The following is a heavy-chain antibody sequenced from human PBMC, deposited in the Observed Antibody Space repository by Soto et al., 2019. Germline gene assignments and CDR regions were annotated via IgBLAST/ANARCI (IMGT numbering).Heavy chain of an antibody. CDR1: GXSFSSYC. D-gene: IGHD6-19*01. J-gene: IGHJ4*02. CDR2: LSGGGGDS. CDR3: ARGRSGRYYFDY. Sequence: HXGXSLRLSCAASGXSFSSYCMTWVRQAPGMGLDWFSSLSGGGGDSYYADSVKGRFTISRDNSKDTLYLQMNSMRAEDTAVYYCARGRSGRYYFDYWGQGTLVTVSS. V-gene: IGHV3-23*01.